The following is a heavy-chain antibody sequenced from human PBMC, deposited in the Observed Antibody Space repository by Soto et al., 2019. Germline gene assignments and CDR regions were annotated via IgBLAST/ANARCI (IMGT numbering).Heavy chain of an antibody. V-gene: IGHV3-7*03. CDR3: ARDCPSTICYLFDY. CDR2: IKQDGSEK. CDR1: GFTFSIYW. D-gene: IGHD2-2*01. J-gene: IGHJ4*02. Sequence: GASLRLSCAASGFTFSIYWMSWVRHAPGKGLEWVASIKQDGSEKYYVDSVKGRFTISRDNAKNSLYLQMNSLTAEDTAVYYCARDCPSTICYLFDYWGQGTLVTVSS.